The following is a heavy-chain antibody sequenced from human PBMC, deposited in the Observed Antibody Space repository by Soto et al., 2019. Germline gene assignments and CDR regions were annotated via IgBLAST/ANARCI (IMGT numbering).Heavy chain of an antibody. Sequence: PGGSLRLSCAASGFPFSAYGMHWVRQAPGKGLQWVAVIWFDGGNEYYADSVRGRFTISRDNSKNTLYLQMNSLTDEDTAVYYCARDSGGSGYEFDYWGQGTLVTVPS. CDR1: GFPFSAYG. D-gene: IGHD3-22*01. V-gene: IGHV3-33*01. J-gene: IGHJ4*02. CDR3: ARDSGGSGYEFDY. CDR2: IWFDGGNE.